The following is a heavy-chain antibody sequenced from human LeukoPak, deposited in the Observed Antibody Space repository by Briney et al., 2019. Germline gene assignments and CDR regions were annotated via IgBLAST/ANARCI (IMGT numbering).Heavy chain of an antibody. CDR3: AADPTYVWGIYRSGVEY. Sequence: SVKVSCKASGFAFINSAMQWVRQARGQRLEWIGWIVVGSGNTHYAQRFHERVTTTRDMSTSTAYMELSSLRSDDTAVYYCAADPTYVWGIYRSGVEYWGQGTLVTVSS. CDR1: GFAFINSA. V-gene: IGHV1-58*02. CDR2: IVVGSGNT. J-gene: IGHJ4*02. D-gene: IGHD3-16*02.